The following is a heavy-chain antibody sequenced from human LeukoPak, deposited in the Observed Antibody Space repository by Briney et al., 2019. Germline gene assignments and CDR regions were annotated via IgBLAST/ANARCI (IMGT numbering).Heavy chain of an antibody. CDR2: IYTSGST. D-gene: IGHD3-22*01. CDR3: ARSGYYYDSSAYYSDY. V-gene: IGHV4-4*07. J-gene: IGHJ4*02. CDR1: GDSISNYS. Sequence: SETLSLTCTVSGDSISNYSWSWIRQPAGKGLEWIGRIYTSGSTNYNPSLKSRVTMSVDTSKNQFSLKLSSVTAADTAVYYCARSGYYYDSSAYYSDYWGQGTLVTVSS.